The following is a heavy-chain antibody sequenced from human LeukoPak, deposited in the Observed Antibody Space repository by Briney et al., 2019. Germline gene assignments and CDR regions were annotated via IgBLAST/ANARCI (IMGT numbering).Heavy chain of an antibody. Sequence: SETLSLTRAVYGGSFSGYYWSWIRQPPGKGLEWIGYIYYSGSTNYNPSLKSRVTISVDTSKNQFSLKLSSVTAADAAVYYCARHVSSTLYIDYWGQGTLVTVSS. D-gene: IGHD2-2*02. CDR1: GGSFSGYY. CDR2: IYYSGST. V-gene: IGHV4-59*08. CDR3: ARHVSSTLYIDY. J-gene: IGHJ4*02.